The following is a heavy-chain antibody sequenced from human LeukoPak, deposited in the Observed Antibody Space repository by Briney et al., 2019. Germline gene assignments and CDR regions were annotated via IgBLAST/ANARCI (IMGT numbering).Heavy chain of an antibody. CDR3: AHSPTYYDILTGYIRSAFDI. CDR2: FDWSDDK. Sequence: SGPTLLNPTQTLTLTFTFSGFSLSTRGVGVGWIRQPPEKDVEGLTFFDWSDDKQYSPSLQSRLTITKDTSKNQVVLTMTNMDPVDTATYCCAHSPTYYDILTGYIRSAFDIWGQGTMVTVSS. CDR1: GFSLSTRGVG. D-gene: IGHD3-9*01. J-gene: IGHJ3*02. V-gene: IGHV2-5*01.